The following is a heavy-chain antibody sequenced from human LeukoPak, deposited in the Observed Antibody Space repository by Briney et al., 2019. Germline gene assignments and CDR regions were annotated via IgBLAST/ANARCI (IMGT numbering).Heavy chain of an antibody. CDR3: ARGPLHSMGYYYYGMDV. J-gene: IGHJ6*02. CDR1: GGSISSYY. CDR2: IYYSGST. V-gene: IGHV4-59*01. D-gene: IGHD2/OR15-2a*01. Sequence: SETLSLTCTVSGGSISSYYWSWIRQPPGKGLEWIGHIYYSGSTNYSPSLKSRVTISVDTSKNQFSLKLSSVTAADTAVYYCARGPLHSMGYYYYGMDVWGQGTTVTVSS.